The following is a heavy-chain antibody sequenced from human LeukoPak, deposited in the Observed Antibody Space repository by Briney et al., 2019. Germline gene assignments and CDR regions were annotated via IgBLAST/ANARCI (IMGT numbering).Heavy chain of an antibody. V-gene: IGHV4-34*01. Sequence: PSETLSLTCTVSGGSISSYYWSWIRQPPGKGLEWIGEINHSGSTNYNPSLKSRVTISVDTSKNQFSLKLSSVTAADTAVYYCARGFRVATWDYWGQGTLVTVSS. CDR3: ARGFRVATWDY. CDR1: GGSISSYY. J-gene: IGHJ4*02. CDR2: INHSGST. D-gene: IGHD2-15*01.